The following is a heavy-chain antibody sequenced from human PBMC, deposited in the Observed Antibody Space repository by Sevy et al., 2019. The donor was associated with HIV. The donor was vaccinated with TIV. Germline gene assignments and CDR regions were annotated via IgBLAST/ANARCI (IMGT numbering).Heavy chain of an antibody. Sequence: GGSLRLSCAVSAFTFRSYGMHWVRQAPGKGLEWVAVISYDGSNKFYADSVKGRFTISRDNSKNTLYLQMNSLRAEDTAVYYCARVASEFGDYYYYSIDVWGQGTTVTVSS. V-gene: IGHV3-30*03. J-gene: IGHJ6*02. D-gene: IGHD3-10*01. CDR1: AFTFRSYG. CDR3: ARVASEFGDYYYYSIDV. CDR2: ISYDGSNK.